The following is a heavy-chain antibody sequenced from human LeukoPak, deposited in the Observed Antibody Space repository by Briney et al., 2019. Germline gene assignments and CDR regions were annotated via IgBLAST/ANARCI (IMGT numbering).Heavy chain of an antibody. CDR3: AKDLSYGFDY. D-gene: IGHD5-18*01. J-gene: IGHJ4*02. Sequence: PGGSLRLSCAASGFTFSIYAMSWVRQAPGKGLEWVSAISATDSRPYYADSVKGRFTISRDNSKSTLYLQLNGLRGEDTAIYYCAKDLSYGFDYWGQGTLVTVPS. CDR2: ISATDSRP. V-gene: IGHV3-23*01. CDR1: GFTFSIYA.